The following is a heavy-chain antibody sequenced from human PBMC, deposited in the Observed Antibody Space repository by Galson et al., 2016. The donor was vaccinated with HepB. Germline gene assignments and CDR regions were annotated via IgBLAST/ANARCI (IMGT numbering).Heavy chain of an antibody. CDR3: VIDPLSTLPGRGTEYFQN. D-gene: IGHD3-16*01. V-gene: IGHV1-24*01. Sequence: SVKVSCKVPGYSLTQLSIHWVRQAPGKGLEWIGGFDPDEGEIVYAQRFQGRVTMTEDTSTDTAYMELRSLRIDDTAVYFCVIDPLSTLPGRGTEYFQNWGQGTLVTASS. J-gene: IGHJ1*01. CDR2: FDPDEGEI. CDR1: GYSLTQLS.